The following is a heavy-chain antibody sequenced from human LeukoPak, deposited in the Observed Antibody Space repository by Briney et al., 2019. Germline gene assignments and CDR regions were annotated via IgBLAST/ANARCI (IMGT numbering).Heavy chain of an antibody. V-gene: IGHV3-48*04. CDR1: EFIFSSYA. Sequence: PGRSLRLSCAASEFIFSSYAMHWVRQAPGKGLEWVSYISSSSSTIYYADSVKGRFTISRDNAKNSLYLQMNSLRAEDTAVYYCARAGYGDYGLAGGAFDIWGQGTMVTVSS. D-gene: IGHD4-17*01. CDR2: ISSSSSTI. J-gene: IGHJ3*02. CDR3: ARAGYGDYGLAGGAFDI.